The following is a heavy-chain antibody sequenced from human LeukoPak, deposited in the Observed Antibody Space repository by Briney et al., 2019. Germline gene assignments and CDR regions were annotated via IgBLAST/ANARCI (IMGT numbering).Heavy chain of an antibody. CDR3: ARKLSGYAPFDC. D-gene: IGHD5-12*01. J-gene: IGHJ4*02. CDR1: GFTFTNYP. V-gene: IGHV3-23*01. Sequence: GGSLRLSCAASGFTFTNYPMIWVRQAPGRGLTWVSGISGSGGSTYYADPVKGRFTISRDNPRSTLYLQMSSLRAEDTAVYYCARKLSGYAPFDCWGQGTLATVSS. CDR2: ISGSGGST.